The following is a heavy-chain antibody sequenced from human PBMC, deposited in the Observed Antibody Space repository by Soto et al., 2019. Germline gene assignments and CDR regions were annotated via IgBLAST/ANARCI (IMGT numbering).Heavy chain of an antibody. D-gene: IGHD2-15*01. CDR3: ARGQGGY. CDR2: INHSGST. V-gene: IGHV4-34*01. CDR1: GGSFSGYY. J-gene: IGHJ4*02. Sequence: PSETLSLTCAVYGGSFSGYYWSWIRQPPGKGLEWIGEINHSGSTNYNPSLKSRVTISVDTSKNQFSLKLSSVTAADTAVYYCARGQGGYWGQGTLVTVSS.